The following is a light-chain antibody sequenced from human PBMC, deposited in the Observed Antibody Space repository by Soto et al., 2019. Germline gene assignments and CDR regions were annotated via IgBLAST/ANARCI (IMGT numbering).Light chain of an antibody. V-gene: IGLV2-11*01. CDR1: SSDVGGYNY. Sequence: QSVLTQPRSVSGSPGLSVTISCTGTSSDVGGYNYVSWYQQHPGKAPKLMIYDVSKRPSGVPDRSSGSKSGNTASLTISGLQAEDEADYYCCSYAGSLYVFGTGTKLTVL. CDR2: DVS. CDR3: CSYAGSLYV. J-gene: IGLJ1*01.